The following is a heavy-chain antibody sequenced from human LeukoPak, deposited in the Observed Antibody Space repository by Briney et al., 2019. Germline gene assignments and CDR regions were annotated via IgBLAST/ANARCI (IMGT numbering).Heavy chain of an antibody. J-gene: IGHJ5*02. CDR1: GYTFTSYD. CDR3: ARVGRRRITMVRGVSPAWFDP. Sequence: ASVKVSCKASGYTFTSYDINWVRQATGQGLEWMGWMNPNSGNTGYAQKFQGRVTMTRNTSISTAYMELSSLRSEDTAVYYCARVGRRRITMVRGVSPAWFDPWGQGTLVTVSS. V-gene: IGHV1-8*01. CDR2: MNPNSGNT. D-gene: IGHD3-10*01.